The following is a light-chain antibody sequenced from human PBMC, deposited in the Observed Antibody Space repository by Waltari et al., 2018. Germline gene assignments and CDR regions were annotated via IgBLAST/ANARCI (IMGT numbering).Light chain of an antibody. CDR2: DVD. CDR1: SSDVGGYNY. V-gene: IGLV2-11*01. J-gene: IGLJ2*01. CDR3: AAWDDSLRSPI. Sequence: QSALTQPRSVSGSPGQSVTISCTGTSSDVGGYNYVSWYQQHPGRAPKLIICDVDKRPSGVPYRFFGSKSGTSASLAISGLRSEDEADYYCAAWDDSLRSPIFGGGTKLTVL.